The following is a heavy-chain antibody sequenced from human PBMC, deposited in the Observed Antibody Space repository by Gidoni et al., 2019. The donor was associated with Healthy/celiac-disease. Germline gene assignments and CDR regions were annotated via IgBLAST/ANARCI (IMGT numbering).Heavy chain of an antibody. J-gene: IGHJ4*02. CDR2: INHSAST. Sequence: QVQLQQWGAGLLKPSETLSTPCAVYGGSFSGYYWSWLRQPPGKGLEWIGEINHSASTNYNPSLKSRVTISVDTSKNQFSLKLSSVTAADTAVYYGARGGRSSSWYSRFDYWGQGTLVTVSS. D-gene: IGHD6-13*01. CDR3: ARGGRSSSWYSRFDY. V-gene: IGHV4-34*01. CDR1: GGSFSGYY.